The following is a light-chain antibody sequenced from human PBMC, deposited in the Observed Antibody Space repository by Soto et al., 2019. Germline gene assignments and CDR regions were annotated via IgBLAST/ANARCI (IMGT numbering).Light chain of an antibody. Sequence: EIVFTQSPATLSLSPGERATLSCRASQSVSSYLAWYQQKPGQAPRLLIYDASNRETGIPARFSGSGSGTEFTLTISSLEPEDFAVYDCQQRSNWTITFGQGTRLEIK. V-gene: IGKV3-11*01. CDR2: DAS. CDR3: QQRSNWTIT. J-gene: IGKJ5*01. CDR1: QSVSSY.